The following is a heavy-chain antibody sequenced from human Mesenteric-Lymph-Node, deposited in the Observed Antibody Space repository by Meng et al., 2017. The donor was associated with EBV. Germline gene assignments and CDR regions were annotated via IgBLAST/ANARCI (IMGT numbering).Heavy chain of an antibody. D-gene: IGHD2-2*03. V-gene: IGHV4-4*02. Sequence: QGQLRGGGTGSVKPSGTLSLTCAVSGGSISSSNWWSWVRQPPGKGLEWIGEIYHSGSTNYNPSLKSRVTISVDKSKNQFSLKLSSVTAADTAVYYCASHGYCSSTSCSWFDPWGQGTLVTVSS. CDR2: IYHSGST. CDR1: GGSISSSNW. J-gene: IGHJ5*02. CDR3: ASHGYCSSTSCSWFDP.